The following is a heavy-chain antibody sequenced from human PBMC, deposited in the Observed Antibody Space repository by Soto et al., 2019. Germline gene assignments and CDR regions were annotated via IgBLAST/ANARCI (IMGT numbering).Heavy chain of an antibody. CDR2: IYYSGST. D-gene: IGHD2-2*01. J-gene: IGHJ6*02. Sequence: SETLSLTCTVSGGSISSSSYYWGWIRQPPGKGLEWIGSIYYSGSTYYNPSLKSRVTISVDTSKNQFSLKLSSVTAADTAVYYCAITVPAAMLGYYYYGMDVWGQGTTVT. V-gene: IGHV4-39*01. CDR1: GGSISSSSYY. CDR3: AITVPAAMLGYYYYGMDV.